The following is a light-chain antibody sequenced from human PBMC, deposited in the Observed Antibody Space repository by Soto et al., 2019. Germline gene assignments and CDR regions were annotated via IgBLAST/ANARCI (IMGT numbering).Light chain of an antibody. V-gene: IGKV3-20*01. Sequence: EIVLTQSPGTLSLSPGESATLSCRASQSVSSCYLAWYQQKPGQAPRLLIYGASSRATGIPDRFSGSGSGTDFTLTISRLEPEDFAVYYCQQYGSSPLFTFGPGTKVDIK. CDR2: GAS. CDR1: QSVSSCY. CDR3: QQYGSSPLFT. J-gene: IGKJ3*01.